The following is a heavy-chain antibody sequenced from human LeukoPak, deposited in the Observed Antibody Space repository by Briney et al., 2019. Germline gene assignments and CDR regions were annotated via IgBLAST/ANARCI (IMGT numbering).Heavy chain of an antibody. D-gene: IGHD3-22*01. CDR1: GYSFTSYG. V-gene: IGHV1-18*01. CDR3: ARDHYYDTSGYDC. CDR2: ISAYNGNT. J-gene: IGHJ4*02. Sequence: ASVKVSCKASGYSFTSYGITWVRQAPGQGLEWMGWISAYNGNTKCAQKLQGRVTMTTDSSTTTAYMELRSLRSDDTAVYYCARDHYYDTSGYDCWGQGTLVTVSS.